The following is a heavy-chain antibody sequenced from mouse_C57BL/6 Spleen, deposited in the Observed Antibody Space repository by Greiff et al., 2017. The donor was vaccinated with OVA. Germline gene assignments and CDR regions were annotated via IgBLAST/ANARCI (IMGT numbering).Heavy chain of an antibody. CDR2: IDPEDGDT. CDR1: GFTIKDYY. CDR3: TTGVTTAYFDY. J-gene: IGHJ2*01. Sequence: VQLQQSGAELVRPGASVKLSCTASGFTIKDYYMHWVKQRPEQGLEWIGRIDPEDGDTDDAPKVQGKATMTADTSSNTAYLQLSSLTSEDTAVYYWTTGVTTAYFDYWGQGTTLTVSS. D-gene: IGHD1-2*01. V-gene: IGHV14-1*01.